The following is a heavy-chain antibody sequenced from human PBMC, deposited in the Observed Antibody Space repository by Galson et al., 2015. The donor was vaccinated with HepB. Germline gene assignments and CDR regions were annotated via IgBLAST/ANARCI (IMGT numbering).Heavy chain of an antibody. Sequence: SVKVSCKASGYTSTSYAMHWVRQAPGQRLEWMGWINAGNGNTKYSQKFQGRVTITRDTSASTAYMGLSSLRSEDTAVYYCARGGYCSGGSCYTYFWFDPWGQGTLVTVSS. CDR1: GYTSTSYA. V-gene: IGHV1-3*01. CDR2: INAGNGNT. CDR3: ARGGYCSGGSCYTYFWFDP. J-gene: IGHJ5*02. D-gene: IGHD2-15*01.